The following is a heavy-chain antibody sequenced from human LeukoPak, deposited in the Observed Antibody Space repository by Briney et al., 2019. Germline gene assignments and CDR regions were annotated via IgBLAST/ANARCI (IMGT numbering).Heavy chain of an antibody. CDR2: INPNSGGT. CDR1: GYTFAGYY. Sequence: ASVKVSCKASGYTFAGYYMHWVRQAPGQGLEWMGWINPNSGGTNYAQKFQGWVTMTRDTSISTAYMELSRLRSDDTAVYYCARGYGDSLDYYYGMDVWGQGTTVTVSS. D-gene: IGHD4-17*01. CDR3: ARGYGDSLDYYYGMDV. J-gene: IGHJ6*02. V-gene: IGHV1-2*04.